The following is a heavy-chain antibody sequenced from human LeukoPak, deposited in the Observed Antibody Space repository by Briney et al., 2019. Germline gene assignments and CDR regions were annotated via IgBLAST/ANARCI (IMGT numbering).Heavy chain of an antibody. CDR1: GGSISSYY. V-gene: IGHV4-59*01. J-gene: IGHJ3*02. Sequence: SETLSLTCTVSGGSISSYYWSWIRQPPGKGLEWIGYIYYSGSTNYNPSLKSRVTISVDTSKNQFSLKLTSVTAADTAVYYCARGPHWVTGDYVAFDIWGQGTMVTVSS. D-gene: IGHD4-17*01. CDR3: ARGPHWVTGDYVAFDI. CDR2: IYYSGST.